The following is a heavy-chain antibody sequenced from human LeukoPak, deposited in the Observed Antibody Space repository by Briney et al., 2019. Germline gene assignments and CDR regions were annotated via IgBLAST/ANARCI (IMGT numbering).Heavy chain of an antibody. D-gene: IGHD4-23*01. CDR1: GFTFSAYW. CDR2: INPDGGRT. Sequence: GGSLRLSCAASGFTFSAYWVHWVRQAPGKGLGWVSRINPDGGRTDYADSVTGRFTTSRNNANNPLYLQLTSLRAEDTAVYFCARDLRGNRDYWGQGTLVTVSS. CDR3: ARDLRGNRDY. J-gene: IGHJ4*02. V-gene: IGHV3-74*01.